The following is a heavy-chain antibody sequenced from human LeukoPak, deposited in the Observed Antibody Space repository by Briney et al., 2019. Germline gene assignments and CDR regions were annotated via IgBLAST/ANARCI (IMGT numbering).Heavy chain of an antibody. D-gene: IGHD3-10*01. Sequence: GASVKVSCKVSGYTLTELSMHWVRQAPGKGLEWMGGFDPEDGETIYAQKFQGRVTMTEDTSTDTAYMELSSLRSEDTAVYYCATGVWFGELLEAQGYWGQGTLVTVSS. V-gene: IGHV1-24*01. CDR1: GYTLTELS. CDR2: FDPEDGET. J-gene: IGHJ4*02. CDR3: ATGVWFGELLEAQGY.